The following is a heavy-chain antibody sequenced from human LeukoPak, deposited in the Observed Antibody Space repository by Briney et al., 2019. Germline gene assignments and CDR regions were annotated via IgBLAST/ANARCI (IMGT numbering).Heavy chain of an antibody. CDR1: GDSVSSNSAA. V-gene: IGHV6-1*01. CDR2: TYYRSKWYI. D-gene: IGHD5-12*01. CDR3: ARSQGATIYGFDS. Sequence: SQALSLTCAFSGDSVSSNSAAWNWIRQSPSRGLEWLGRTYYRSKWYIVYAVSVKSRMTINSDTSKNQFSLQLNSVTPDDTAVYYCARSQGATIYGFDSWGQGTPVTVSS. J-gene: IGHJ4*02.